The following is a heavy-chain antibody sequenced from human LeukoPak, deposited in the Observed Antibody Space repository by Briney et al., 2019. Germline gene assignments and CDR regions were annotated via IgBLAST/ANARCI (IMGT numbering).Heavy chain of an antibody. V-gene: IGHV1-18*04. Sequence: GSSVTVSCKASGYTFNTYGINWVRQAPGQGLEWMGWISAYNGNTKYAQNFQGRIPLTTDTSTSTAYMELTSLRFDDTAVYYCARDGRQWVPLNWFDPWGQGTLVSVSS. D-gene: IGHD6-19*01. CDR2: ISAYNGNT. J-gene: IGHJ5*02. CDR1: GYTFNTYG. CDR3: ARDGRQWVPLNWFDP.